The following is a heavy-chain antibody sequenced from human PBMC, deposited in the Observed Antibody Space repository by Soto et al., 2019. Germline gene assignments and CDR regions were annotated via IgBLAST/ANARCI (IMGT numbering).Heavy chain of an antibody. CDR3: AREWSTSGDLDY. D-gene: IGHD3-10*01. V-gene: IGHV3-30-3*01. J-gene: IGHJ4*02. CDR1: GFTFSSHS. Sequence: QVQLVESGGGVVQPGRSLRLSCAASGFTFSSHSIQWVRQAPGKGLEWVAVISYDGSSKYYADSVKGRFTISRDNSKNTAYLQMSSLRAEDTAVFYCAREWSTSGDLDYWGQGTLFIVSS. CDR2: ISYDGSSK.